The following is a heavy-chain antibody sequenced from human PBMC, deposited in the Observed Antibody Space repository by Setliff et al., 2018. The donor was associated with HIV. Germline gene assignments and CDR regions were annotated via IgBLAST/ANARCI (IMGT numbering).Heavy chain of an antibody. CDR1: GYTFTSYD. CDR2: MNPNSGNT. J-gene: IGHJ3*02. Sequence: ASVKVSCKASGYTFTSYDINWVRQATGQGLEWMGWMNPNSGNTGYAQKFQGRVTMTRNTSISTAYMELGSLRSEDTAVYYCARGRYYYDSSGYRAFDIWGQGTMVTVSS. V-gene: IGHV1-8*02. CDR3: ARGRYYYDSSGYRAFDI. D-gene: IGHD3-22*01.